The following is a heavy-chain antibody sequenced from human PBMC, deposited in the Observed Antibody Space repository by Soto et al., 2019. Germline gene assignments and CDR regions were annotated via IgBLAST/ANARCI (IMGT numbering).Heavy chain of an antibody. V-gene: IGHV4-61*01. CDR3: ARENIVVVPAAIHYYYYGMDV. D-gene: IGHD2-2*01. Sequence: PSETLSLTCTVSGGSVSSGSYYWSWIRQPPGGGLEWIGYIYYSGTTNYNPSLKSRVTISVDTSKNQFSLKLSSVTAADTAVYYCARENIVVVPAAIHYYYYGMDVWGQGTTVTVSS. CDR2: IYYSGTT. J-gene: IGHJ6*02. CDR1: GGSVSSGSYY.